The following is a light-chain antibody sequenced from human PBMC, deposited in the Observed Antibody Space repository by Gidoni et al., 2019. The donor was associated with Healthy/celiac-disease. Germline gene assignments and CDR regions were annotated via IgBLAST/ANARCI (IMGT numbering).Light chain of an antibody. V-gene: IGKV1-5*03. CDR2: KAS. Sequence: ASQSISSWLAWYQQKPGKAPKLLIYKASSLESGVPSRFSGSGSGTEFTLTISSLQPDDFATYYCQQYNSYSPTFXQXTKVEIK. CDR1: QSISSW. CDR3: QQYNSYSPT. J-gene: IGKJ1*01.